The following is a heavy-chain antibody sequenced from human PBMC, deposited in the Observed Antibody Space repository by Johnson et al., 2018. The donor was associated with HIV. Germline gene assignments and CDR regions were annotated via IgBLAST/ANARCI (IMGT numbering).Heavy chain of an antibody. V-gene: IGHV3-15*01. CDR2: IKSKTDGGTT. Sequence: MLLVESGGGLVKPGGSLRLSCAASGFTFSNAWMSWVRQAPGKGLAWVGRIKSKTDGGTTDYAAPVKGRFTISRDDSKNTLYLQMNSLKTEDTAVYYCTTGLQCLVLDGACDIWGQGRMGTVSS. CDR3: TTGLQCLVLDGACDI. D-gene: IGHD6-19*01. J-gene: IGHJ3*02. CDR1: GFTFSNAW.